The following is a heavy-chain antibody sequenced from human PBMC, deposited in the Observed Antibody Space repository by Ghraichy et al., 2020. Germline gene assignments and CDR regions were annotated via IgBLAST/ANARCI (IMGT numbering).Heavy chain of an antibody. J-gene: IGHJ4*02. Sequence: SETLSLTCTVSGGSISSTVYYWGWFRQPPGERPEWIGTVYYTGSAYYNPSLRSRVTISVDTSKNQFSLKLTSVTAADTAVYYCARQCEHCEYGSCYPPHFWGQGTLVTVSS. CDR1: GGSISSTVYY. CDR3: ARQCEHCEYGSCYPPHF. D-gene: IGHD2-15*01. V-gene: IGHV4-39*01. CDR2: VYYTGSA.